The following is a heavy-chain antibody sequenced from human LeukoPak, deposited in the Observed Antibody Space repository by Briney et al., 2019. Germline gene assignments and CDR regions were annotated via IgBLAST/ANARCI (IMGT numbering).Heavy chain of an antibody. J-gene: IGHJ3*02. CDR1: GYTFTSYY. CDR2: INPSGGST. CDR3: ARSQLLDAFDI. D-gene: IGHD2-2*01. V-gene: IGHV1-46*01. Sequence: SVKVSCKASGYTFTSYYMHWVRQAPGQGLEWMGIINPSGGSTSYAQKFQGRVTMTRDTSISTAYMELSRLRSDDTAVYYCARSQLLDAFDIWGQGTMVTVSS.